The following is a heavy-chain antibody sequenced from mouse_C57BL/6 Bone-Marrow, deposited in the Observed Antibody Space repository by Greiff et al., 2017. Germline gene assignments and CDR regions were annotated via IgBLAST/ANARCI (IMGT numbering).Heavy chain of an antibody. CDR1: GYTFTSYG. D-gene: IGHD2-3*01. CDR2: IYPRSGNT. V-gene: IGHV1-81*01. CDR3: ARGGYYWFAY. J-gene: IGHJ3*01. Sequence: VKLMESGAELARPGASVKLSCKASGYTFTSYGISWVKQRTGQGLEWIGEIYPRSGNTYYNEKFKGKATLTADKSSSTAYMELRSLTSEDSVVYFCARGGYYWFAYWGQGTLVTVSA.